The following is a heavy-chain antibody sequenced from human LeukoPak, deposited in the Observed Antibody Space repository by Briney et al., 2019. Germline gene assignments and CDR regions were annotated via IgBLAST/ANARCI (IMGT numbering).Heavy chain of an antibody. J-gene: IGHJ6*04. CDR1: GFTFRRYA. Sequence: GRSLRLSCAASGFTFRRYAMHWVRQAPGKGLEWVAVISYDGRNKYYADTVKGGFTISRDNSKNTLYLQMNSLRAEDTAVYYCARDWGSGQYYYGMDVWGKGTTVTVSS. V-gene: IGHV3-30*04. D-gene: IGHD3-16*01. CDR3: ARDWGSGQYYYGMDV. CDR2: ISYDGRNK.